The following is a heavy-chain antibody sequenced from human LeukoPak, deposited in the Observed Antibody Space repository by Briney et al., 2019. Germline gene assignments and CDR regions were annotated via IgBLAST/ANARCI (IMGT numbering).Heavy chain of an antibody. V-gene: IGHV4-34*01. J-gene: IGHJ4*02. D-gene: IGHD4-17*01. CDR2: VNHSGYT. CDR1: GTSFTSYY. CDR3: ARMTTGHDY. Sequence: SETLSLTCGASGTSFTSYYWSWIRRTPGKGMEWIGEVNHSGYTNMNPSLKSRVTISVDTSKNQFSLMMTSVTAADTAVYFCARMTTGHDYWGQGILVTVSS.